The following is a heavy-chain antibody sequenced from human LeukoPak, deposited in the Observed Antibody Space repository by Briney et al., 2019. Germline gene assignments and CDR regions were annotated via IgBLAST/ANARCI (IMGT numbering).Heavy chain of an antibody. J-gene: IGHJ4*02. CDR3: ARHEKSSGWYYDY. CDR1: GGSFSGYY. Sequence: SETLSLTCAVYGGSFSGYYWSWIRQPPGKGLEWIGEINHSGSTNYNPSLKSRVTISVDTSKNQFSLKLSSVTAADTAVYYCARHEKSSGWYYDYWGQGTLVTVSS. D-gene: IGHD6-19*01. V-gene: IGHV4-34*01. CDR2: INHSGST.